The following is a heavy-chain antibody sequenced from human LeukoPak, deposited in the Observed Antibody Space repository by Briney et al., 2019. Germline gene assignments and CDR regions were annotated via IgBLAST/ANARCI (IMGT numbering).Heavy chain of an antibody. J-gene: IGHJ6*02. D-gene: IGHD4-4*01. V-gene: IGHV1-69*04. Sequence: ASVKVSCKASGGTFSSYAISWVRQAPGQGLEWMGRIIPILGIANYAQKFQGRVTITADKSTSTAYMELSSLRSEDTAVYYCARDSNQYYYYYGMDVWGQGTTVTVSS. CDR1: GGTFSSYA. CDR2: IIPILGIA. CDR3: ARDSNQYYYYYGMDV.